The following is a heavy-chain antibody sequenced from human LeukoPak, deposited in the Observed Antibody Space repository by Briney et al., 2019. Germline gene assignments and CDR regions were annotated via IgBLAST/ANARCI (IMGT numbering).Heavy chain of an antibody. V-gene: IGHV1-2*02. CDR2: INPNSCGT. CDR3: ARSYDRSSRRLDY. J-gene: IGHJ4*02. Sequence: ASVKVSCKASGYTFTCYYMHWVRQAPGQGREGMGLINPNSCGTNYAHKLQGRVTITMDTSSSTAYMELSRLRSDDTAVYYCARSYDRSSRRLDYWGQGTLVTVSS. D-gene: IGHD3-22*01. CDR1: GYTFTCYY.